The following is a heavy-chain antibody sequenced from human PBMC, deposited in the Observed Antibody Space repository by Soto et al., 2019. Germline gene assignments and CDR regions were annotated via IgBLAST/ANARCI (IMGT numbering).Heavy chain of an antibody. CDR2: INAGNGNT. D-gene: IGHD3-22*01. V-gene: IGHV1-3*01. Sequence: ASVKVSCKASGYTFTSYAMHWVGQASGQRLERMGWINAGNGNTNYAQKFQGRVTITADESTSTAYMELSSLRSEDTAVYYCARESGGYYDSSGYLSYWGQRTLVTVTS. CDR3: ARESGGYYDSSGYLSY. J-gene: IGHJ4*02. CDR1: GYTFTSYA.